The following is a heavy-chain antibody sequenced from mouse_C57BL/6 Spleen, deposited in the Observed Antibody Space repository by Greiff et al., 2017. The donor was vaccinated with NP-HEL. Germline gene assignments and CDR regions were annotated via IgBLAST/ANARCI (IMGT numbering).Heavy chain of an antibody. D-gene: IGHD2-4*01. V-gene: IGHV3-6*01. CDR3: AREIYYDYDRSAMDY. CDR2: ISYDGSN. J-gene: IGHJ4*01. CDR1: GYSITSGYY. Sequence: EVQLQESGPGLVKPSQSLSLTCSVTGYSITSGYYWNWIRQFPGNKLEWMGYISYDGSNNYNPSLKNRISITRDTSKNQFFLKLNSVTTEDTATYYCAREIYYDYDRSAMDYWGQGTSVTVSS.